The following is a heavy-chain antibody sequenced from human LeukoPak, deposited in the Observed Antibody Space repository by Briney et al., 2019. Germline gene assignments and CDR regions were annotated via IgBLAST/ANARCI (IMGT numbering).Heavy chain of an antibody. V-gene: IGHV4-59*01. J-gene: IGHJ4*02. CDR1: GFTFSDYY. D-gene: IGHD6-13*01. CDR2: IYYSGST. CDR3: ARVVAAAGSIDY. Sequence: GSLRLSCAASGFTFSDYYWSWIRQPPGKGLEWIGYIYYSGSTNYNPSLKSRVTISVDTSKNQFSLKLSSVTAADTAVYYCARVVAAAGSIDYWGQGTLVTVSS.